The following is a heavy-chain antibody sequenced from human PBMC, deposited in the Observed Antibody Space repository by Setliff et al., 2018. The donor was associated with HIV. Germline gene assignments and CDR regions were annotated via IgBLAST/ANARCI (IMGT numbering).Heavy chain of an antibody. V-gene: IGHV4-39*01. Sequence: SETLSLTCTVSGGSIDSTSYYWGWIRQPPGKGLEWIGSIYYSGTTYYNPSLKSRVTISVDTSKNQFSLKLSSVTAADTAVYYCARGGRSLAAQTWFDPWGQGTLVTVSS. CDR1: GGSIDSTSYY. D-gene: IGHD6-6*01. CDR2: IYYSGTT. CDR3: ARGGRSLAAQTWFDP. J-gene: IGHJ5*02.